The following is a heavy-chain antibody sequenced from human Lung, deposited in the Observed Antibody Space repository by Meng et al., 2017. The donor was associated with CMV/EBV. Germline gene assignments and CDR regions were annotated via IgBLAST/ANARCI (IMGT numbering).Heavy chain of an antibody. CDR3: ARGKQDAWELLAY. V-gene: IGHV4-4*02. CDR2: IDDSGST. D-gene: IGHD1-26*01. J-gene: IGHJ4*02. Sequence: GQLQESCPGLVKPSGTLSLTCGVSGVSISSNIRWTWVRQPPGKGLEWIGDIDDSGSTNYNPSLNSRISISLDKSKNHFSLKVNSVTAADTAVYYCARGKQDAWELLAYWGQGALVTVSS. CDR1: GVSISSNIR.